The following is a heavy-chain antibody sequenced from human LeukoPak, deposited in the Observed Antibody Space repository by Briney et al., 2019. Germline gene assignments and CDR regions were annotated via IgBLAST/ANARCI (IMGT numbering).Heavy chain of an antibody. V-gene: IGHV4-4*07. CDR3: ARAPIVGATYFDY. J-gene: IGHJ4*02. CDR2: IYTSGST. CDR1: GGSISSYY. D-gene: IGHD1-26*01. Sequence: SETLSLTCTVSGGSISSYYRSWIRQPAGKGLEWIGRIYTSGSTNYNPSLKSRVTISVDKSKNQFSLKLSSVTAADTAVYYCARAPIVGATYFDYWGQGTLVTVSS.